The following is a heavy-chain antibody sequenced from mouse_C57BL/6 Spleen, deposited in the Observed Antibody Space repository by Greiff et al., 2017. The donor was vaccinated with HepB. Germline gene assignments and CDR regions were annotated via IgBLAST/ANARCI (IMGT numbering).Heavy chain of an antibody. CDR2: IDPENGDT. J-gene: IGHJ3*01. Sequence: EVQLQQSGAELVRPGASVKLSCTASGFNIKDDYMHWVKQRPEQGLEWIGWIDPENGDTEYASKFQGKATITADTSSNTAYLQLSSLTSEDTAVYYCTTLYGNYPFAYWGQGTLVTVSA. CDR3: TTLYGNYPFAY. D-gene: IGHD2-1*01. V-gene: IGHV14-4*01. CDR1: GFNIKDDY.